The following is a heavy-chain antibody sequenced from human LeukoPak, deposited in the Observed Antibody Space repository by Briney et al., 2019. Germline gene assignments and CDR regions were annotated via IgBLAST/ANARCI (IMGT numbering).Heavy chain of an antibody. V-gene: IGHV4-61*08. Sequence: PSETLSLTCAVSGGSISSGGYSWSWIRQPPGKGLEWIGYIYYSGSTNYNPSLKSRVTISVDTSKNQFSLKLSSVTAADTAVYYCARNGVGATFYYYYGMDVWGQGTTVTVSS. CDR1: GGSISSGGYS. CDR3: ARNGVGATFYYYYGMDV. CDR2: IYYSGST. D-gene: IGHD1-26*01. J-gene: IGHJ6*02.